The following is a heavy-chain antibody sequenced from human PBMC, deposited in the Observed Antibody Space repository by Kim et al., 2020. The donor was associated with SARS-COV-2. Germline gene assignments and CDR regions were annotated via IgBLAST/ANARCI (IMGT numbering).Heavy chain of an antibody. J-gene: IGHJ6*02. CDR2: ISAYNGNT. D-gene: IGHD2-2*01. Sequence: ASVKVSCKASGYTFTSYGISWVRQAPGQGLEWMGWISAYNGNTNYAQKLQGRVTMTTDTSTSTAYMELSSLRSDDTAVYYCAREAMKGYCSSTSCYEAPFYYYYGMDVWGQGTTVTVSS. CDR1: GYTFTSYG. V-gene: IGHV1-18*01. CDR3: AREAMKGYCSSTSCYEAPFYYYYGMDV.